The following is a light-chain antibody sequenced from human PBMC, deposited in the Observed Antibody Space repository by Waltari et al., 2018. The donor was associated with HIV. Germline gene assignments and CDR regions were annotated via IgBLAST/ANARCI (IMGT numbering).Light chain of an antibody. CDR3: ATWEDSLGVRHWV. V-gene: IGLV1-47*01. Sequence: HSVLTQPPAASGTPEQRVTIYCNGSSSNIGSKSAYVYQQLPGTAPKLLIYGNKQGPSGVRDRCDGSKSGTAASMAISGRRSEDEADYNWATWEDSLGVRHWVFGGGTKLTVL. CDR1: SSNIGSKS. CDR2: GNK. J-gene: IGLJ3*02.